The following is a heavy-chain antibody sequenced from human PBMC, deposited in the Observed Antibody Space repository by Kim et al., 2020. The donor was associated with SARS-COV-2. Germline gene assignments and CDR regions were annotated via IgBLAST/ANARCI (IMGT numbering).Heavy chain of an antibody. V-gene: IGHV3-74*01. CDR3: ARDTNFNGFDH. J-gene: IGHJ4*01. D-gene: IGHD1-1*01. Sequence: GGSLRLSCAASGFTFNAYWIHWVRQVPGQGLVWVSDINSDRGTTGYADFVKGRFTISRDHAKNTLYLEMNSLRADDTALYYCARDTNFNGFDHDGLGTL. CDR2: INSDRGTT. CDR1: GFTFNAYW.